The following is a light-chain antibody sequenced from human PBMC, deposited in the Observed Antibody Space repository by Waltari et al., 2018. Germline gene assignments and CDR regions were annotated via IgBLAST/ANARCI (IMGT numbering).Light chain of an antibody. CDR1: QSVLYSSNNKNY. CDR2: WAS. Sequence: DIVMTQSPDSLAVSLGERATINCKSSQSVLYSSNNKNYLAWYQQKPGQPPKLLIYWASTREAGVPARFSGSGSGTDFTLTISSLQAEDVAVYYCQQYYSTLPTFGQGTRLEIK. V-gene: IGKV4-1*01. CDR3: QQYYSTLPT. J-gene: IGKJ5*01.